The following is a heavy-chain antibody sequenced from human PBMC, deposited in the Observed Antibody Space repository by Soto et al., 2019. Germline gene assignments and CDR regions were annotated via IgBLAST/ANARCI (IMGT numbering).Heavy chain of an antibody. CDR2: INPSGGST. CDR1: GYTFTSYY. V-gene: IGHV1-46*01. CDR3: ASRGYSYGSHYYYGMDV. Sequence: ASVKVSCKASGYTFTSYYMHWVRQAPGQGLEWMGIINPSGGSTSYAQKFQGRVTMTRDTSTSTVYMELSSLRSEDTAVYYCASRGYSYGSHYYYGMDVWGQGTTVTVSS. J-gene: IGHJ6*02. D-gene: IGHD5-18*01.